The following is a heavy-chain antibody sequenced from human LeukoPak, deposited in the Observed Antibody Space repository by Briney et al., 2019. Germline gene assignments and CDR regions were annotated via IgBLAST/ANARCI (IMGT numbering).Heavy chain of an antibody. D-gene: IGHD3-22*01. V-gene: IGHV3-72*01. CDR3: TRIFYYGSRGYYPDH. Sequence: PGGSLRLSCAASGFTVSDHHMDWVRQAPGKGLEWIGRSRNKANAYSTVYAASVKGRFSFSRDDPKNSLDLQMNSLKTEDTAVYYCTRIFYYGSRGYYPDHWGQGTLVTVSS. CDR1: GFTVSDHH. J-gene: IGHJ4*02. CDR2: SRNKANAYST.